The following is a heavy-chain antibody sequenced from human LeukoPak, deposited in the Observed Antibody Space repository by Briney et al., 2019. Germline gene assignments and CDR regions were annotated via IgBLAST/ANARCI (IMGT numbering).Heavy chain of an antibody. CDR3: VAAVAAIDY. D-gene: IGHD2-15*01. Sequence: SETLSLTCTVSGGSISSSSYYWAWLRQPPGKGLEWIGSIYYSGSTYYNSSLKSRVTISVDTSKNQFSLKLTSVTAAETAVYYCVAAVAAIDYWGQGTLVTVSS. V-gene: IGHV4-39*01. J-gene: IGHJ4*02. CDR2: IYYSGST. CDR1: GGSISSSSYY.